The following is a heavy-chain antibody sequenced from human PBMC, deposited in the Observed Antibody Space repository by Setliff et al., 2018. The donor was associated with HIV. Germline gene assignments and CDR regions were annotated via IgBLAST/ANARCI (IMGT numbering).Heavy chain of an antibody. J-gene: IGHJ5*02. V-gene: IGHV1-8*02. CDR2: MNPNSGNT. D-gene: IGHD3-9*01. CDR3: ARTWGAGVTGYWFEP. Sequence: ASVKVSCKASGFTFTGYYLHWVRQAPGQGLEWMGWMNPNSGNTGFAQKFQGRVTMTRNTSISTAYMELRSLRSEDTAVYFCARTWGAGVTGYWFEPWGQGTRVTVS. CDR1: GFTFTGYY.